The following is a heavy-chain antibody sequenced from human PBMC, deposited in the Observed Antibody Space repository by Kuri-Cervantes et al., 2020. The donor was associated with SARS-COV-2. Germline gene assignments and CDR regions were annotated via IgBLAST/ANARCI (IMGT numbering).Heavy chain of an antibody. J-gene: IGHJ4*02. D-gene: IGHD2-2*01. V-gene: IGHV3-21*04. CDR1: GFTFNTYS. Sequence: GGSLRLSCAAFGFTFNTYSMDWVRLAPGTGLEWVSTFSDRGRTYYADSVNGRFTISRDNAKNSLYLQMNSLRAEDTALYYCARFYCSSTSCYPFDYWGQGTLVTVSS. CDR3: ARFYCSSTSCYPFDY. CDR2: FSDRGRT.